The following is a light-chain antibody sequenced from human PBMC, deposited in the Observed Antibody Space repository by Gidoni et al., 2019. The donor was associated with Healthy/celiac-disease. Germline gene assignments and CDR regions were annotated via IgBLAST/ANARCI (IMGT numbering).Light chain of an antibody. Sequence: IQMTQSPSTLSASVGDRVTIPCRASQSISSWLAWYQQKPGKAPKLLIYKASSLESGVPSRFSGSGSGTEFTLTISSLQPDDFATYYCQQYNSYPFTFGPGTKVDIK. CDR2: KAS. CDR3: QQYNSYPFT. CDR1: QSISSW. J-gene: IGKJ3*01. V-gene: IGKV1-5*03.